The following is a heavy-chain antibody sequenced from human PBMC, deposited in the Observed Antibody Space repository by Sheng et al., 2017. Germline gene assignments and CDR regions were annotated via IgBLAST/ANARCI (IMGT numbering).Heavy chain of an antibody. V-gene: IGHV1-69*05. D-gene: IGHD3-10*01. Sequence: QVQLVQSGAEVKKPGSSVKVSCKASGGTFSSYAISWVRQAPGQGLEWMGGIIPIFGTANYAQKFQGRVTITTDESTSTAYMELSSLRSEDTAVYYCASRYYYGSGSYRDAFDIWGQGTMVTVSS. CDR2: IIPIFGTA. J-gene: IGHJ3*02. CDR1: GGTFSSYA. CDR3: ASRYYYGSGSYRDAFDI.